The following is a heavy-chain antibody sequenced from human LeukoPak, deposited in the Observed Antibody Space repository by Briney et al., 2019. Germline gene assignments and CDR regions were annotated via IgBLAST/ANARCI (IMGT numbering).Heavy chain of an antibody. D-gene: IGHD6-19*01. CDR1: GFTFSSYA. Sequence: GGSLRLSCAASGFTFSSYAMHWVRQAPGKGLEWVAVISYDGSNKYYADSVKGRFTISRDNSKNTLYLQMNSLRAEDTAVYYCARETQQWLVSYFDYWGQGTLVTVSS. J-gene: IGHJ4*02. CDR3: ARETQQWLVSYFDY. V-gene: IGHV3-30-3*01. CDR2: ISYDGSNK.